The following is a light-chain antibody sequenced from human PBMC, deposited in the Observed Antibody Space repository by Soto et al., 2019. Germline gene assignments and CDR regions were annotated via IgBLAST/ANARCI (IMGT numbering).Light chain of an antibody. CDR1: QSIDNY. V-gene: IGKV1-39*01. CDR3: QQSYTTFFT. Sequence: DIQMTQSPPSLSASVGDRVIITCRTSQSIDNYLNWYQQKPGKAPKLLIYAASTLQSGVPSRFSASGSETDFTLTISSLQPEDFATYYCQQSYTTFFTFGPGTKVDLK. CDR2: AAS. J-gene: IGKJ3*01.